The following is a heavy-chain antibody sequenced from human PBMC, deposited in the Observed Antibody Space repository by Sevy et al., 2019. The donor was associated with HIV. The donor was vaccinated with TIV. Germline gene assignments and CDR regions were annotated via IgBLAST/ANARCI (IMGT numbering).Heavy chain of an antibody. CDR1: GGSITSLY. J-gene: IGHJ4*02. CDR2: IYYNGHL. D-gene: IGHD1-26*01. V-gene: IGHV4-59*08. Sequence: SETLSLTCTVSGGSITSLYWNWIRQPPGKGLEWIANIYYNGHLNYNPSLKSRVTLPLDTSTNQFSLRLSSGTAADSAMYYCAGENAWGRGYSWGQGTLVTVSS. CDR3: AGENAWGRGYS.